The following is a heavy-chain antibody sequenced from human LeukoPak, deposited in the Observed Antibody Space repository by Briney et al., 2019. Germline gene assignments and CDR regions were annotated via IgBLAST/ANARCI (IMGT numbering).Heavy chain of an antibody. V-gene: IGHV4-4*07. D-gene: IGHD2/OR15-2a*01. CDR2: IYPGESIYASENT. Sequence: SETLSLTCSVSGVSISAYYWSWIRQPAGKGLEWIGRIYPGESIYASENTNYNPSLKSRVSMSGDTSKNQVSLKLRSVTAADTAVYYCARVILSYYFDYWGQGTLVTVSS. CDR1: GVSISAYY. J-gene: IGHJ4*02. CDR3: ARVILSYYFDY.